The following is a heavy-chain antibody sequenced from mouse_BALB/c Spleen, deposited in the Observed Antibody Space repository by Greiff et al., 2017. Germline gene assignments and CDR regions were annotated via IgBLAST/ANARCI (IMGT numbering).Heavy chain of an antibody. CDR3: ARGGPECAMDY. CDR1: GFTFSSFG. J-gene: IGHJ4*01. V-gene: IGHV5-17*02. CDR2: ISSGSSTI. Sequence: VESGGGLVQPGGSRKLSCAASGFTFSSFGMHWVRQAPEKGLEWVAYISSGSSTIYYADTVKGRFTISRDNPKNTLFLQMTSLRSEDTAMYYCARGGPECAMDYWGQGTSVTVSS.